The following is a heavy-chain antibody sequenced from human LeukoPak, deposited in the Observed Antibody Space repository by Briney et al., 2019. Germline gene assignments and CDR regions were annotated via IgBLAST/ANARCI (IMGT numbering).Heavy chain of an antibody. Sequence: PSETLSLTCAVSGGSISSSNWWSWVRQPPGKGLEWIGEIYHSGSTNYNPSLKSRVTISVDKSKNQFSLKLSSVTAADTAVYYCARDPNYDILTGYLDYWGQGTLVTVSS. D-gene: IGHD3-9*01. V-gene: IGHV4-4*02. CDR1: GGSISSSNW. J-gene: IGHJ4*02. CDR2: IYHSGST. CDR3: ARDPNYDILTGYLDY.